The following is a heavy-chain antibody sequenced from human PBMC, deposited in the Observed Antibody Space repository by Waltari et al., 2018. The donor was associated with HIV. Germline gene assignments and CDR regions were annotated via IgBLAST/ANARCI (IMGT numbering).Heavy chain of an antibody. CDR1: GFTFSSYA. J-gene: IGHJ4*02. CDR3: AKGGGNYYDSSGYYFPTYYFDY. V-gene: IGHV3-23*01. D-gene: IGHD3-22*01. Sequence: EVQLLESGGGLVQPGGSLRLSCAASGFTFSSYAMSWVRQAPGKGLEWVSAISGSGGSTYYADSVKGRFTISRDNSKNTLYLQMNSLRAEDTAVYYCAKGGGNYYDSSGYYFPTYYFDYWGQGTLVTVSS. CDR2: ISGSGGST.